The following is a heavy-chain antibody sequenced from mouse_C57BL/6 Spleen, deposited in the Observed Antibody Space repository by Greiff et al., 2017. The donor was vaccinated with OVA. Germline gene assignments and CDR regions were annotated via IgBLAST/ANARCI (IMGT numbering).Heavy chain of an antibody. CDR1: GYSFTDYY. D-gene: IGHD2-5*01. CDR2: INPNYGTT. J-gene: IGHJ2*01. CDR3: ERRGYYSNYVDDFDY. Sequence: HLVESGPELVKPGASVKLSCKASGYSFTDYYMHWVKQSNGKSLEWIGVINPNYGTTSYNQKFKGKATLTVDQSSSTAYMQLNSLTSEDSAVYYCERRGYYSNYVDDFDYWGQGTTLTVAS. V-gene: IGHV1-39*01.